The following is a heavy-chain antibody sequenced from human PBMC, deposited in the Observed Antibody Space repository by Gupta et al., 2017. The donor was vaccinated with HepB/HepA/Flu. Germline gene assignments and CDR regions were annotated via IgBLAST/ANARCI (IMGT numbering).Heavy chain of an antibody. CDR1: GYTFTGYY. Sequence: QVQLVQSGAEVKKPGASVKVSCKASGYTFTGYYMHWVRQAPGQGLAWMGWINPNSGGTNYAQKFQGRVTMTRDTSISTAYMELSRLRSDDTAVYYCARDRTPSSYYDFWSGHRGAFDIWGQGTMVTVSS. D-gene: IGHD3-3*01. V-gene: IGHV1-2*02. J-gene: IGHJ3*02. CDR3: ARDRTPSSYYDFWSGHRGAFDI. CDR2: INPNSGGT.